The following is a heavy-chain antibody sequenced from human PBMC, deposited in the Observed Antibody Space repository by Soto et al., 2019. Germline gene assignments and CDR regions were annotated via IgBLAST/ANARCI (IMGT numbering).Heavy chain of an antibody. Sequence: GASVKVSCKASGYTFTSYGISWVRQAPGQGLEWMGWISAYNGNTNYAQKLQGRVTMTTDTSTSIAYMELRSLISDDTAVYYCARDSPPVDYWGQGTLVTVSS. CDR3: ARDSPPVDY. V-gene: IGHV1-18*01. CDR1: GYTFTSYG. CDR2: ISAYNGNT. J-gene: IGHJ4*02.